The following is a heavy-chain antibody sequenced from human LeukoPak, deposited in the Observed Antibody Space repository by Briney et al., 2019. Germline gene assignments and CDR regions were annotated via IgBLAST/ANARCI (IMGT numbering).Heavy chain of an antibody. D-gene: IGHD3-10*01. CDR3: ARGRGYYFEY. Sequence: KPGGSLRLPCAASGFTFSDYYMSWIRQAPGKGLEWISYISNSGSTTYYADSVKGRFTISRDSAKNSLYLQMNSLRAEDTAVYYCARGRGYYFEYWSQGTLVTVSS. CDR2: ISNSGSTT. V-gene: IGHV3-11*04. CDR1: GFTFSDYY. J-gene: IGHJ4*02.